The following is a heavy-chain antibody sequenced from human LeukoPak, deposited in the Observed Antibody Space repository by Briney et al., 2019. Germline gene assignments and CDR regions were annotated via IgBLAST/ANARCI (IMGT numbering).Heavy chain of an antibody. CDR1: GGSFSGYY. CDR3: ARGPRFDP. J-gene: IGHJ5*02. V-gene: IGHV4-34*01. Sequence: NASETLSLTCAVYGGSFSGYYWSWIRQPPGKGLEWIGEIKHSGSTNYNPSLKSRVTISVDTSKNQFSLKLSSVTAADTAVYYCARGPRFDPWGQGTLVTVSS. CDR2: IKHSGST.